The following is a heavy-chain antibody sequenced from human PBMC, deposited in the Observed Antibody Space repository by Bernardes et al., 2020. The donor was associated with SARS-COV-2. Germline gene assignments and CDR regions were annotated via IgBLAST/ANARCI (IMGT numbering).Heavy chain of an antibody. V-gene: IGHV3-30-3*01. CDR3: ATSSDYDILTGYYTRWGIGDY. CDR2: ISYDGSNK. D-gene: IGHD3-9*01. Sequence: VGSLRLSCAASGFTFSSYAMHWVRQAPGKGLEWVAVISYDGSNKYYADSVKGRFTISRDNFKNTLYLQMNSLRAEDTAVYYCATSSDYDILTGYYTRWGIGDYWGQGTLVTVSS. CDR1: GFTFSSYA. J-gene: IGHJ4*02.